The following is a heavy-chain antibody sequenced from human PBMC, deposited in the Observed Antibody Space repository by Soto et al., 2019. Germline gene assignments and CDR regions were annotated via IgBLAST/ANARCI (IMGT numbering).Heavy chain of an antibody. CDR1: GFTFSSYT. V-gene: IGHV3-21*01. Sequence: PGGSLRLSCAASGFTFSSYTMTWVRQVSGKGLEWVSSVSSSSTYIYYADSVKGRFTISRDNAKNSLYLQMNSLRAEDTAIYYCARGSHSTTWYGGQFDYWGQGTLVTVSS. D-gene: IGHD6-13*01. J-gene: IGHJ4*02. CDR3: ARGSHSTTWYGGQFDY. CDR2: VSSSSTYI.